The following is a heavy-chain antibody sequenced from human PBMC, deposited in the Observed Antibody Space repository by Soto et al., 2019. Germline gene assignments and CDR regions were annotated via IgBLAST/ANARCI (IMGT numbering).Heavy chain of an antibody. CDR2: IIPIFGTA. CDR1: GYTFTSYA. Sequence: SVKVSCKASGYTFTSYAISWVRQAPGQGLEWMGGIIPIFGTANYAQKFQGRVTVTADESTSTAYMELSSLRSEDTAVYYCARDLGTGTTFFPKYNWFDPWGQGTLVTVSS. J-gene: IGHJ5*02. V-gene: IGHV1-69*13. CDR3: ARDLGTGTTFFPKYNWFDP. D-gene: IGHD1-7*01.